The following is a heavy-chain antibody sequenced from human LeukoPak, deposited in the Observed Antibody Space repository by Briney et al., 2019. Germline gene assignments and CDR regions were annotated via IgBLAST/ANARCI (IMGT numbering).Heavy chain of an antibody. CDR1: GFTFSGFS. CDR3: VWEQAVAGMGY. D-gene: IGHD6-19*01. Sequence: PGGPLSLSCAASGFTFSGFSMTWVRRAPGKGLKWVSSISSSSSYIYYADSVKGRFTISRDNAKNSLYLQMNSLRAEDTAVYYCVWEQAVAGMGYWGQGTLVTVSS. V-gene: IGHV3-21*01. CDR2: ISSSSSYI. J-gene: IGHJ4*02.